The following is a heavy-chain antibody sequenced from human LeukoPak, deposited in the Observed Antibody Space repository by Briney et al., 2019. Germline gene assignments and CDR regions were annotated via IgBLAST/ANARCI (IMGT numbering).Heavy chain of an antibody. J-gene: IGHJ5*02. Sequence: ASVKVSCKASGYTFPGYYMHWVRQAPGQGLEWMGWINPNSGGTNYAQKFQGRVTMTRDTSISTAYMELSRLRSDDTAVYYCARADTAAENWFDPWGQGTLVTVSS. D-gene: IGHD6-13*01. CDR3: ARADTAAENWFDP. CDR2: INPNSGGT. CDR1: GYTFPGYY. V-gene: IGHV1-2*02.